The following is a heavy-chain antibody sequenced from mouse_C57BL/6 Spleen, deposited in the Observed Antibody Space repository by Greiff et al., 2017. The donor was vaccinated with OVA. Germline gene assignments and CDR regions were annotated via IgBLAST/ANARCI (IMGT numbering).Heavy chain of an antibody. V-gene: IGHV1-26*01. J-gene: IGHJ4*01. CDR3: ARWWLHYYAMDY. Sequence: EVQLQQSGPELVKPGASVKISCKASGYTFTDYYMNWVKQSHGKSLEWIGDINPNNGGTSYNQKFKGKATLTVDKSSSTAYMELRSLTSEDSAVYYCARWWLHYYAMDYWGQGTSVTVSS. D-gene: IGHD1-1*02. CDR1: GYTFTDYY. CDR2: INPNNGGT.